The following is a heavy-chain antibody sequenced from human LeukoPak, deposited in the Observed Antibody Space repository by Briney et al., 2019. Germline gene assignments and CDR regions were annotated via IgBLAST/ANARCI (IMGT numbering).Heavy chain of an antibody. CDR1: GFTFSSFW. J-gene: IGHJ5*02. Sequence: GGSLRLSCAASGFTFSSFWMHWVRQAPGKGLVWVSRINTDGSSTSYAGSVKGRFTISRDNAKNTLYLQMNSLRAEDTAVYYCAKERDWFDPWGQGTLVTVSS. CDR2: INTDGSST. V-gene: IGHV3-74*01. CDR3: AKERDWFDP.